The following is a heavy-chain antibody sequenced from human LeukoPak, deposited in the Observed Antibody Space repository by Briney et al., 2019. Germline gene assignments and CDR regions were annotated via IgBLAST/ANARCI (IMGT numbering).Heavy chain of an antibody. J-gene: IGHJ4*02. V-gene: IGHV4-39*01. CDR2: IYYSGST. Sequence: PSETLSLTCTVPGGSISSSSYYWGWIRQPPGKGLEWIGSIYYSGSTYYNPSLKSRVTISVDTSKNQFSLKLSSVTAADTAVYYCARLSDLGRWARFGELWCFDYWGQGTLVTVSS. D-gene: IGHD3-10*01. CDR3: ARLSDLGRWARFGELWCFDY. CDR1: GGSISSSSYY.